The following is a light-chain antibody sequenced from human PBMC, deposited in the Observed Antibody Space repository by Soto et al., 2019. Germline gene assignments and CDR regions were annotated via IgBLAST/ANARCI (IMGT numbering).Light chain of an antibody. CDR3: SSYISGIVL. Sequence: QSALTQPASVSGSPGQSITISGTGTSSDVGGFNYVSWYQQHPGKAPKLMIYEVTYRPSGVSDRFSGSKSGNTASLTISGLQPEDEDDYYCSSYISGIVLFGGGTKLTVL. CDR2: EVT. J-gene: IGLJ2*01. V-gene: IGLV2-14*01. CDR1: SSDVGGFNY.